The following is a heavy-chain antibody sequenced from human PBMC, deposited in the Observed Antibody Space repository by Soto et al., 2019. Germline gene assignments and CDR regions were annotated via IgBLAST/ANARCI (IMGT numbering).Heavy chain of an antibody. CDR3: AKYMWSFGVVTAPPFDY. V-gene: IGHV3-11*01. D-gene: IGHD3-3*01. CDR2: ISSSGSTI. J-gene: IGHJ4*02. Sequence: GGSLRLSCAASGFTFSDYYMSWIRQAPGKGLEWVSYISSSGSTIYYADSVKGRFTISRDNAKKSLYLQMNSLRAEDTAVYYCAKYMWSFGVVTAPPFDYWGQGTLVTVSS. CDR1: GFTFSDYY.